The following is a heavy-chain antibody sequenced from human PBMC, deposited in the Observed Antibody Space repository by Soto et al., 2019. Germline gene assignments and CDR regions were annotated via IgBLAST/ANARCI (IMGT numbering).Heavy chain of an antibody. CDR3: ARWHNWNSHIDYYYGMDV. Sequence: GASVKVSCKASGGTFSSYAISWVRQAPGQGLEWMGGIIPIFGTANYAQKFQGRVTITADESTSTAYMELSSLRSEDTAVYYCARWHNWNSHIDYYYGMDVWGQGTTVTVSS. V-gene: IGHV1-69*13. CDR2: IIPIFGTA. CDR1: GGTFSSYA. D-gene: IGHD1-7*01. J-gene: IGHJ6*02.